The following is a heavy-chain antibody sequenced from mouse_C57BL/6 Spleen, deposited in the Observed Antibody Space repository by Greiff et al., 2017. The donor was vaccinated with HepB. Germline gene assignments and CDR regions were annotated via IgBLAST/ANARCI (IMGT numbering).Heavy chain of an antibody. CDR3: ARFTTVVATANWYFDV. CDR1: GYTFTSYW. Sequence: VQLQQPGAELVMPGASVKLSCKASGYTFTSYWMHWVKQRPGQGLEWIGEIDPSDSYTNYNQKFKGKSTLTVDKSSSTAYMQLSSLTSEDSAVYYCARFTTVVATANWYFDVWGTVTTVTVSS. D-gene: IGHD1-1*01. CDR2: IDPSDSYT. J-gene: IGHJ1*03. V-gene: IGHV1-69*01.